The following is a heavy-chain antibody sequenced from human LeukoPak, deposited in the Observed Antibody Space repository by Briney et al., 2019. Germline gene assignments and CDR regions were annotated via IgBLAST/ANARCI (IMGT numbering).Heavy chain of an antibody. CDR1: GFTVSNNY. D-gene: IGHD3-16*01. CDR2: IYSGDNT. J-gene: IGHJ4*02. Sequence: GGSLRLSCAASGFTVSNNYMSWVRQAPGKGLEWVSVIYSGDNTYYAESVKGRFTISRNNSKNTLFLQMNRLRAEDTAVYYCAGRRVLDASFDYWGQGTLVTVSS. V-gene: IGHV3-66*02. CDR3: AGRRVLDASFDY.